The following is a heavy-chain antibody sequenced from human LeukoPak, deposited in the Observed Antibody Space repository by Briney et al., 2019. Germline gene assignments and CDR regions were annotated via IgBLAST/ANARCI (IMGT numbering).Heavy chain of an antibody. Sequence: ASVKVSCKASGYTFTGYYIHWVRQAPGQGLEWMGRIYPNSGDTDYAQKFQGRVTMTRDTSVSTAYMELSRVKSDDTAAYYCARDLGSDRDYWGQGALVTVSS. CDR3: ARDLGSDRDY. V-gene: IGHV1-2*06. J-gene: IGHJ4*02. CDR1: GYTFTGYY. CDR2: IYPNSGDT. D-gene: IGHD3-16*02.